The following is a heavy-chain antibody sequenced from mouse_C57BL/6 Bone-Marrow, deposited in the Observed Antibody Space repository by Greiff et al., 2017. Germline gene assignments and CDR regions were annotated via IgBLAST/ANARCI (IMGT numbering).Heavy chain of an antibody. D-gene: IGHD1-1*01. V-gene: IGHV5-2*01. CDR3: SRHHYYGSSCDWYFDV. J-gene: IGHJ1*03. CDR2: INSDGGST. Sequence: EVMLVESGGGLVQPGESLKLSCESNEYEFPSHDMSWVRKTPEERLELVAAINSDGGSTYYPDTIERRFIISRDNTIKTLYLQMSSLRSEDTALYYCSRHHYYGSSCDWYFDVWGTGTTVTVSS. CDR1: EYEFPSHD.